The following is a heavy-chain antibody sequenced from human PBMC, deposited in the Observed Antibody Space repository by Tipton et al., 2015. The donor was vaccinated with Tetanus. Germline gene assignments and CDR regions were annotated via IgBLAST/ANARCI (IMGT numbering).Heavy chain of an antibody. J-gene: IGHJ6*02. V-gene: IGHV3-30*03. CDR1: GFTFSSYG. D-gene: IGHD6-6*01. Sequence: QLVQSGGGVVQPGRSLRLSCAASGFTFSSYGMHWVRQAPGRGLEWVAVISYDGSNKYYADSVKGRFTISRDNSKNTLYLQMNSLRAEDTAVYYCAREGSSSSWGYYYYGMDVWGQGTTVTVSS. CDR3: AREGSSSSWGYYYYGMDV. CDR2: ISYDGSNK.